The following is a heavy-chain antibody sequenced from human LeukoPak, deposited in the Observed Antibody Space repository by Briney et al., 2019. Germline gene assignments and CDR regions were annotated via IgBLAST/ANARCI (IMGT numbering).Heavy chain of an antibody. J-gene: IGHJ4*02. CDR1: GGSISSHY. D-gene: IGHD5-18*01. Sequence: SETLSLTCTVSGGSISSHYWRWIRQPPGKGLEWIGYIYYSGSTNYNPSLKSRVTISVDTSKNQFSLKLSSVTAADTAVYYCARDGGYSYGYRYWGQGTLVTVSS. CDR2: IYYSGST. V-gene: IGHV4-59*11. CDR3: ARDGGYSYGYRY.